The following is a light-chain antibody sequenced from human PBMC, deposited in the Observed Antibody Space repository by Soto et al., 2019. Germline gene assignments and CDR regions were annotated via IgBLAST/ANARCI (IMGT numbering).Light chain of an antibody. CDR3: QQYNNWPPRAWT. CDR2: GAS. J-gene: IGKJ1*01. Sequence: EIVMTQSPATLSVSPGERATLSCRASQSVSSNLAWYQKKPGQAPRRLIYGASTRATGITARFSGSGSGTEFTLTISSLQSEDFAVYYCQQYNNWPPRAWTFGQGTKVEIK. CDR1: QSVSSN. V-gene: IGKV3-15*01.